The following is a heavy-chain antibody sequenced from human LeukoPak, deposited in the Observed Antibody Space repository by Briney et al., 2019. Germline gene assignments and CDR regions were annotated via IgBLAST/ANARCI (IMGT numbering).Heavy chain of an antibody. J-gene: IGHJ3*02. CDR2: MNPNSGNT. CDR3: AKGGLMVYARGAFDI. V-gene: IGHV1-8*01. CDR1: GYTFTSYD. Sequence: ASLKVSCKASGYTFTSYDINSGREATGPGLEWMGWMNPNSGNTGYAQKFQGRVTMTRNTSKNTAYTELSSLRSEGTAVYYFAKGGLMVYARGAFDIWGQGTMVTVSS. D-gene: IGHD2-8*01.